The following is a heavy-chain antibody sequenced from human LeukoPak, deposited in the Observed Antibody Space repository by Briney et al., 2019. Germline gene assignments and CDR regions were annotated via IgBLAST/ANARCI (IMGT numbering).Heavy chain of an antibody. Sequence: GGSLRLSCAASGFTVSSNYMSWVRQALGKGLEWVSVIYSGGSTYYADSLQGPFTISRDKSKHTLYLQMNSLRAEDTAVYYCARAPCGDDCPFDYWGQGTLVTVSS. D-gene: IGHD2-21*02. V-gene: IGHV3-53*01. CDR3: ARAPCGDDCPFDY. CDR1: GFTVSSNY. J-gene: IGHJ4*02. CDR2: IYSGGST.